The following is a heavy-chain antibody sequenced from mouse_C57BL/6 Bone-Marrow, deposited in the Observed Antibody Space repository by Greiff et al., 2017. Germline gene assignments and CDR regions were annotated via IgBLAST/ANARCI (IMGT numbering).Heavy chain of an antibody. CDR2: INPNNGGT. V-gene: IGHV1-22*01. D-gene: IGHD2-3*01. J-gene: IGHJ1*03. CDR3: ARLGDGYWYCDV. CDR1: GYTFTDYN. Sequence: VQLQQSGPELVKPGASVKMSCKASGYTFTDYNMHWVKQSHGKSLEWIGYINPNNGGTSYNQKFKGKATLTVNKSSSTAYMELRSLTSEDSAVYYCARLGDGYWYCDVWGTGTTVTVSA.